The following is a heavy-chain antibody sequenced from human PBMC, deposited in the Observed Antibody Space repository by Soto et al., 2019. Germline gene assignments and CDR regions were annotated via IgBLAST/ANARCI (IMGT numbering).Heavy chain of an antibody. Sequence: ASVKVSCKTSGYTFTSYVIHWVRQAPGQGLEWMGWISAYNGNTNYAQKLQGGVTMTTDTSTSTAYMELRSLRSDDTAVYYCARVAYYYDSSGSLGPDYWGQGTLVTVSS. CDR2: ISAYNGNT. CDR3: ARVAYYYDSSGSLGPDY. J-gene: IGHJ4*02. CDR1: GYTFTSYV. V-gene: IGHV1-18*01. D-gene: IGHD3-22*01.